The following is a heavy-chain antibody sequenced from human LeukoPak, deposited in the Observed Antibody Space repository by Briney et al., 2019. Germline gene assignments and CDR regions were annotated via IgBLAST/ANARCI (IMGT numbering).Heavy chain of an antibody. J-gene: IGHJ3*02. CDR1: GGTFSSYA. D-gene: IGHD3-22*01. CDR3: ARAQYYYDSSGYRPPGAFDI. Sequence: ASVEVSCKASGGTFSSYAISWVRQAPGQGLEWMGRIIPILGIANYAQKFQGRVTITADKSTSTAYVELNSLRSEDTAVYYCARAQYYYDSSGYRPPGAFDIWGQGTMVTVSS. V-gene: IGHV1-69*04. CDR2: IIPILGIA.